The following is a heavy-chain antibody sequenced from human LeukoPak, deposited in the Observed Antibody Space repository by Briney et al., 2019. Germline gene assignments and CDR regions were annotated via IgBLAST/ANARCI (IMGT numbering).Heavy chain of an antibody. J-gene: IGHJ4*02. CDR1: GYTFTSYY. D-gene: IGHD3-16*02. CDR2: INPSGGST. V-gene: IGHV1-46*01. CDR3: ARVWGSYRPFDY. Sequence: ASVKVSCKASGYTFTSYYMHWVRLAPGQGHEWMGIINPSGGSTSYAQKFQGRVTMTRDTSTSTVYMELSSLRSEDTAVYYCARVWGSYRPFDYWGQGTLVTVSS.